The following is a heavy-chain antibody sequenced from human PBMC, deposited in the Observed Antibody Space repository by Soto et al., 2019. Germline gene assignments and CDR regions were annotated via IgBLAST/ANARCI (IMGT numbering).Heavy chain of an antibody. CDR1: GFTFSSYW. V-gene: IGHV3-7*01. Sequence: EVQLVESGGGLVQPGGSRRLSGAASGFTFSSYWMSWVRQAPGKGLEWGANIKQDGSEKYYVDSVKGRFTISRDNAKNSLYLQMNSLRAEDTAVYYCAREGIVVVPAALYYFDYWGQGTLVTVSS. CDR3: AREGIVVVPAALYYFDY. J-gene: IGHJ4*02. CDR2: IKQDGSEK. D-gene: IGHD2-2*01.